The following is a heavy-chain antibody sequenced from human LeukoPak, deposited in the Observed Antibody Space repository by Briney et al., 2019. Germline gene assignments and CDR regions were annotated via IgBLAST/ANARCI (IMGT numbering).Heavy chain of an antibody. J-gene: IGHJ4*02. CDR2: INPNSGGT. CDR1: GYTFTGYY. Sequence: ASVKVSCKASGYTFTGYYMHWVRQAPGQGLEWMGWINPNSGGTNYAQKFQGRVTMTRDTSISTAYMELRSLRSDDTAVYYCARGGFTIIRGALDYWGKGTLVTVSS. V-gene: IGHV1-2*02. D-gene: IGHD3-10*01. CDR3: ARGGFTIIRGALDY.